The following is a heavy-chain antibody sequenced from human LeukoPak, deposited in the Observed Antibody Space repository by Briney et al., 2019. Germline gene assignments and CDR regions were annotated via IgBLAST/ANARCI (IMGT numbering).Heavy chain of an antibody. V-gene: IGHV4-39*01. CDR3: AAYVLRYFDWLFPIDY. CDR2: IYYSGST. Sequence: SETLSLTCTVSGGSISSSSYYWGWIRQPPGKGLEWIGSIYYSGSTYYNLSLKSRVTISVDTSKNQFSLKLSSVTAADTAVYYCAAYVLRYFDWLFPIDYWGQGTLVTVSS. D-gene: IGHD3-9*01. CDR1: GGSISSSSYY. J-gene: IGHJ4*02.